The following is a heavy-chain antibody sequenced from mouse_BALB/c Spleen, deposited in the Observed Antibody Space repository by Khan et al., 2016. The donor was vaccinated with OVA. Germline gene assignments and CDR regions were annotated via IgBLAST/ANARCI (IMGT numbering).Heavy chain of an antibody. J-gene: IGHJ4*01. Sequence: EVQLQESGPSLVKPSQTLSLTCSVTGDSITSGFWNWIRKFPGNKFEYMGYVTYSGNTYYNPSLKSRISIIPATSKSQYYLQLNSVNTEDTATYFCARSYGSWAMDYWGQGTSVTVS. CDR1: GDSITSGF. D-gene: IGHD1-1*01. CDR3: ARSYGSWAMDY. V-gene: IGHV3-8*02. CDR2: VTYSGNT.